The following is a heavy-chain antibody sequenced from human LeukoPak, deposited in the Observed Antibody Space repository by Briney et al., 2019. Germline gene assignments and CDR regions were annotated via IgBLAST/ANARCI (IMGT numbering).Heavy chain of an antibody. CDR3: ARIWFGELFPFDY. J-gene: IGHJ4*02. Sequence: NASGPTLVNPPQTLTLTCTFSGFSLRARAVGVGWIRQLPGKALEWLPLIYWNNNERYSTSLKSRLTITNDTSKNQVVLTMTNVDPLDTATYYCARIWFGELFPFDYWGQGTLVTVSS. CDR1: GFSLRARAVG. D-gene: IGHD3-10*01. CDR2: IYWNNNE. V-gene: IGHV2-5*01.